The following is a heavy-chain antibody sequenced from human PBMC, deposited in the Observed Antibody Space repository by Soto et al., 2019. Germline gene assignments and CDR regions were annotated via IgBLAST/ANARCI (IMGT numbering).Heavy chain of an antibody. CDR3: ARGRGYSGMYYFDY. V-gene: IGHV4-59*01. Sequence: SETLSLTCTVSGGSISSYDWSWIRQPPGKGLEGIGYIYYSGSTNYNPSLKSRVTISVDTSKNQFSLKLSSVTAADTAVYYCARGRGYSGMYYFDYWGQGTLVTVS. CDR1: GGSISSYD. D-gene: IGHD5-12*01. J-gene: IGHJ4*02. CDR2: IYYSGST.